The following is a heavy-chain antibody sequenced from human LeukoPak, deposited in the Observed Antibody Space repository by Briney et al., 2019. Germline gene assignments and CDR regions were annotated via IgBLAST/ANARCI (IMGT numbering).Heavy chain of an antibody. D-gene: IGHD6-19*01. J-gene: IGHJ4*02. Sequence: ASVKVSCKASGYTFTSDGISGVRQAPGQGLEWMGWISAYNGKTHYAHKLQGRVTMITDTSTSTAYMELRSLRSDDTAVYYCARDGPTVASVDYWGQGTLVTVSS. CDR1: GYTFTSDG. CDR2: ISAYNGKT. V-gene: IGHV1-18*01. CDR3: ARDGPTVASVDY.